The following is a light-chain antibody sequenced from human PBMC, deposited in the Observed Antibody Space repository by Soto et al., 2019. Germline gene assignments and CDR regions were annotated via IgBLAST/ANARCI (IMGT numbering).Light chain of an antibody. V-gene: IGKV4-1*01. CDR3: QQYYSTLYT. CDR1: QSVLYSSNNKNY. J-gene: IGKJ2*01. Sequence: DIVMTQSPDSLAVSLGERATINCKSSQSVLYSSNNKNYLAWYQQKPGQPPKLLIYWASTRESGVPDRFSGRGSGTDCTLTISSVQAEDVAVYYCQQYYSTLYTFGQGTKLEIK. CDR2: WAS.